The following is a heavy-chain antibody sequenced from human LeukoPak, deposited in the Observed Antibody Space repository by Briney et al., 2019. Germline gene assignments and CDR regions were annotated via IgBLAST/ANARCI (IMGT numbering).Heavy chain of an antibody. CDR2: IGGSGGNT. Sequence: PGGSLRLSCAASGFIFSSYSMSWVRQAPGKGLEWVSAIGGSGGNTYYADSVKGRFTLPRDNSKNTLSLQMNRLRAEDTAVYFFARVRSSSWFDYWGQGTLVAVSS. D-gene: IGHD6-13*01. CDR3: ARVRSSSWFDY. J-gene: IGHJ4*02. CDR1: GFIFSSYS. V-gene: IGHV3-23*01.